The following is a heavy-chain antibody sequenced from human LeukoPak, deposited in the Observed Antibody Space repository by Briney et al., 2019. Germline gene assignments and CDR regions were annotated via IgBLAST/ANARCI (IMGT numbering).Heavy chain of an antibody. Sequence: PGGSLRLSCAASGFTFSSYSLNRVRQAPGKGLEWVSSISSSSSYIYYADSVKGRFTISRDNAKNSLYLQMNSLRAEDTAVYYCARAKGVTTVTPGYFDYWGQGTLVTVSS. J-gene: IGHJ4*02. CDR3: ARAKGVTTVTPGYFDY. CDR2: ISSSSSYI. CDR1: GFTFSSYS. V-gene: IGHV3-21*01. D-gene: IGHD4-17*01.